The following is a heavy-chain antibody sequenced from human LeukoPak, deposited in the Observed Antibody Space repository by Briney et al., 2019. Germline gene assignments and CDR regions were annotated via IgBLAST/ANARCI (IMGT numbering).Heavy chain of an antibody. CDR3: AKPGSGWYVDY. D-gene: IGHD6-19*01. V-gene: IGHV3-23*01. Sequence: GGSLRLSCAASGFTFSSYAMTWVRQAPGKGLEWVSAISDSGGSTYYADSVKGRFTISRDNSKNTLYLQMNSLRAEDTAIYYCAKPGSGWYVDYWGQGTLVTVSS. CDR1: GFTFSSYA. CDR2: ISDSGGST. J-gene: IGHJ4*02.